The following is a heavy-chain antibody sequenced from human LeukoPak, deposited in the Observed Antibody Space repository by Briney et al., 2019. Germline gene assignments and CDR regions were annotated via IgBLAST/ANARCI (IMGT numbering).Heavy chain of an antibody. J-gene: IGHJ4*02. V-gene: IGHV4-39*01. CDR2: IYYTGSI. D-gene: IGHD3-10*01. CDR1: GGSISSDTYY. CDR3: ARRVGRSTYYFDY. Sequence: SETLSLTCGVSGGSISSDTYYWDWIRQPPGKGLEWIGTIYYTGSIYYTPSLKSRVTISVDTSKNQFSLKVSSVTASDTAVYYCARRVGRSTYYFDYWGQGTLVTVSS.